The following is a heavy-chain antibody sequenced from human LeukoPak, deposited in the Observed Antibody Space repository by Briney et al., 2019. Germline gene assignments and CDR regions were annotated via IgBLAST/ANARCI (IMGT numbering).Heavy chain of an antibody. CDR1: GGSISSYY. V-gene: IGHV4-59*01. CDR3: ARGGGLLRDY. J-gene: IGHJ4*02. Sequence: SETLSLTCTVSGGSISSYYWSWIRQPPGKGLEWIGYIYYSGSTNYNPSLKSRVTISVDTSKNQFSLKLSSVTAADTAVYYCARGGGLLRDYWGQGTLVTVSS. CDR2: IYYSGST. D-gene: IGHD3-16*01.